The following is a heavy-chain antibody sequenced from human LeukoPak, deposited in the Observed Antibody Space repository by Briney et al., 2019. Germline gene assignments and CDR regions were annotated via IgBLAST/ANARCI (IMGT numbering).Heavy chain of an antibody. Sequence: KASETLSLTCTVSGGSISSSSYYWGWXRXPPGKGXEWIGSIYYSGSTYYNPSLKSRVTISVDTSKNQFSLKLSSVTAADTAVYYCARPGGYSYGKDYWGQGTLVTVSS. V-gene: IGHV4-39*01. CDR3: ARPGGYSYGKDY. J-gene: IGHJ4*02. CDR2: IYYSGST. D-gene: IGHD5-18*01. CDR1: GGSISSSSYY.